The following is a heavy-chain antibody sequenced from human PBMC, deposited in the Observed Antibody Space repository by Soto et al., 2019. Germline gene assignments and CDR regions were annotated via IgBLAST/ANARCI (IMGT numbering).Heavy chain of an antibody. CDR1: GHSFTSSW. CDR2: IYPGDSDT. D-gene: IGHD5-12*01. CDR3: ARPRRDGYDSVTFDY. Sequence: PGVSMKISFQYAGHSFTSSWIAWVRQIPVKGLEWMGIIYPGDSDTKYSPSFQGQVTISADKSINTAYLQWSSLKASDSAMYYYARPRRDGYDSVTFDYWGHGTLVTVSS. V-gene: IGHV5-51*01. J-gene: IGHJ4*01.